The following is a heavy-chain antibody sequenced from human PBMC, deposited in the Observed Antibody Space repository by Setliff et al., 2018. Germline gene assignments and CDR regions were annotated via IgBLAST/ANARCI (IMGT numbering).Heavy chain of an antibody. V-gene: IGHV3-30*04. D-gene: IGHD2-15*01. Sequence: GSLRLSCAASGFLYSNNAFHWVRQTPGKGLEWVAVISYDGTLTHYVDSVKGRFSISRDNSQNTLYLQMNSLSPEDTALYYCASSSGGNYEAYFDYWGQGTLVTVSS. CDR2: ISYDGTLT. CDR3: ASSSGGNYEAYFDY. CDR1: GFLYSNNA. J-gene: IGHJ4*02.